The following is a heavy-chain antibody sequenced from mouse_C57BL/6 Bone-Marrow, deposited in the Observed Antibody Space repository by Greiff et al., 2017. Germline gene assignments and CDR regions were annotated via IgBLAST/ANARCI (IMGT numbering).Heavy chain of an antibody. CDR1: GYTFTSYT. CDR3: AVSYDYDFLF. V-gene: IGHV1-4*01. CDR2: INPSSGNT. Sequence: QVQLQQSGAELVKPGASVTMSCKASGYTFTSYTMHWVKQRPGPGLEWIGYINPSSGNTKYNQKFKDQATLTADKSSSTAYMLLSSLTSEDSAVCYCAVSYDYDFLFWGTGTTVTVSS. D-gene: IGHD2-4*01. J-gene: IGHJ1*03.